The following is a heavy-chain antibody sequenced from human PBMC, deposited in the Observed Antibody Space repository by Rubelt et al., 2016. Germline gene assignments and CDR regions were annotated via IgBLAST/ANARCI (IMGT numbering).Heavy chain of an antibody. CDR3: ARDSGYKDTAMDYCDY. CDR2: VSGSGGIT. J-gene: IGHJ4*02. V-gene: IGHV3-23*01. D-gene: IGHD5-18*01. Sequence: GGSLRLSCAASGLTFSIYAMNWVRQAPGKGLEWVSVVSGSGGITYYADSVKGRFTISRDNSKNTLYLQMNSLRAEDTAVYFCARDSGYKDTAMDYCDYWGQGTLVTVSS. CDR1: GLTFSIYA.